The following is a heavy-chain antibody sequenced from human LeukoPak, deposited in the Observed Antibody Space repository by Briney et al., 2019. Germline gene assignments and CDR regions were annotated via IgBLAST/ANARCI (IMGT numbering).Heavy chain of an antibody. V-gene: IGHV1-69*01. CDR2: IIPIFGTA. D-gene: IGHD6-19*01. Sequence: SVKVSCKASGGTFSSYAISWVRQAPGQGLEWMGGIIPIFGTANYAQKFQGRVTITADESTSTAYMELSSLRSEDTAVYYCARDLPYGYSSGWYIDAFDTWGQGTMVTVSS. CDR1: GGTFSSYA. CDR3: ARDLPYGYSSGWYIDAFDT. J-gene: IGHJ3*02.